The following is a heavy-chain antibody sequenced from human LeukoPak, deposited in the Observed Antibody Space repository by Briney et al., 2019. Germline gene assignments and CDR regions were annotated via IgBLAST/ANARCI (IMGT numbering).Heavy chain of an antibody. CDR2: INAGNGNT. CDR3: QRITIFGVIIDFDY. CDR1: GYTFTSYA. J-gene: IGHJ4*02. V-gene: IGHV1-3*01. D-gene: IGHD3-3*01. Sequence: GASVKVSCKASGYTFTSYAMHWVRQAPGQRLEWMGWINAGNGNTKYSQKFQGRVTITRDTSASTAYLEVRSLRYDDTAIYYCQRITIFGVIIDFDYWGQGTLVTVSS.